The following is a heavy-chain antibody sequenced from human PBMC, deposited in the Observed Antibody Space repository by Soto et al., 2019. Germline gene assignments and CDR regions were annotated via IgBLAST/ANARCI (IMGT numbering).Heavy chain of an antibody. V-gene: IGHV4-34*01. CDR2: INHSGST. CDR3: ARARYSSSWRYYYYYGMDV. J-gene: IGHJ6*02. CDR1: GRSFSGYY. D-gene: IGHD6-13*01. Sequence: SETLSLTCAVYGRSFSGYYWSWIRQPPGKGLEWIGEINHSGSTNYNPSLKSRVTISVDTSKNQFSLKLSSVTAADTAVYYCARARYSSSWRYYYYYGMDVWGQGTTVTVS.